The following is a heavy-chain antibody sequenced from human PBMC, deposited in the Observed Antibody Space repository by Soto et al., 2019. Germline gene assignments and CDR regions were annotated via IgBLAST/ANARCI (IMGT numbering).Heavy chain of an antibody. V-gene: IGHV3-33*01. CDR1: GFTFSSYG. J-gene: IGHJ6*02. D-gene: IGHD2-15*01. CDR3: ARDIGDIVVVVAATDSYGMYX. CDR2: IWYDGSNK. Sequence: GGSLRLSCAASGFTFSSYGMHWVRQAPGKGLEWVSVIWYDGSNKYYADSVKGRFTISRDNSKNTLYLQMKSLRAEDTAVYYCARDIGDIVVVVAATDSYGMYXWGQGTTVTVS.